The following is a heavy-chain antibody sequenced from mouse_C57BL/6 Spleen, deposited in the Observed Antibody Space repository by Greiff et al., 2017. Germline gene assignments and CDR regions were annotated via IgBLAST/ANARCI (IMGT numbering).Heavy chain of an antibody. J-gene: IGHJ3*01. D-gene: IGHD2-5*01. CDR1: GYSITSGYD. CDR2: ISYSGST. Sequence: EVKLQESGPGMVKPSQSLSLTCTVTGYSITSGYDWHWIRHFPGNKLEWMGYISYSGSTNYNPSLKSRISITHDTSKNHFFLKLNSVTTEDTATYYCARGNYSNYWFAYWGQGTLVTVSA. V-gene: IGHV3-1*01. CDR3: ARGNYSNYWFAY.